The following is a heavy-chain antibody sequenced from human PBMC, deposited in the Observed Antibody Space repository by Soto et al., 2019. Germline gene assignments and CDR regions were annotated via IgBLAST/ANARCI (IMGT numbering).Heavy chain of an antibody. V-gene: IGHV4-59*12. J-gene: IGHJ5*02. CDR3: ARDRWTSRANWFDP. CDR1: GGSIDAYY. D-gene: IGHD3-16*02. Sequence: SETLSLTCTIFGGSIDAYYWSWIRQAPGKGLEWIGHISDRGTTTYNPSLGSRVTISVDTSRNLFSLKLSSVTVADTAVYFCARDRWTSRANWFDPWGPGTLVTVSS. CDR2: ISDRGTT.